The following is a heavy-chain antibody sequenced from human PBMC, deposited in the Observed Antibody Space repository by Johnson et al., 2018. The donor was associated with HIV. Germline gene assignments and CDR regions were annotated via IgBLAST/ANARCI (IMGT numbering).Heavy chain of an antibody. CDR1: GFAFSNFG. D-gene: IGHD1-26*01. V-gene: IGHV3-30*18. CDR3: AKPEKGSYFSTGLSGGAFDI. J-gene: IGHJ3*02. CDR2: TSYDGSNK. Sequence: VQLVESGGGLVQPGRSLRLSCAASGFAFSNFGMHWVRPAPGKGLEWVAVTSYDGSNKYYADSVKGRFTISRDTSKNTLYLQMNSLRAEDTAVYYCAKPEKGSYFSTGLSGGAFDIWGQGTMVTVSS.